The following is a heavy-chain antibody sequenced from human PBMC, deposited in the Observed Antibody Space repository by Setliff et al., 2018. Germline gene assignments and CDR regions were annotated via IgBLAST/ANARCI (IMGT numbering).Heavy chain of an antibody. J-gene: IGHJ6*03. Sequence: ASETLSLTCDVYDGAFNTYYWTWIRQPPGKGLEWIGEMHQSGRTKFNPSPKSRVTMSVDPSKNHFSLKVTSVTVADTAVYYCAREGPESDSSGYMDVWGQGTTVTVSS. CDR1: DGAFNTYY. CDR3: AREGPESDSSGYMDV. V-gene: IGHV4-34*01. D-gene: IGHD4-4*01. CDR2: MHQSGRT.